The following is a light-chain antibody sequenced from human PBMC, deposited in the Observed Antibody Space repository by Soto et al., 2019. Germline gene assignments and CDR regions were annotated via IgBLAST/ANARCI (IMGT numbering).Light chain of an antibody. V-gene: IGLV2-18*02. CDR1: SSDVGSYNR. CDR2: EVN. Sequence: QSALTQPPSVSGSPGQSVTISCTGTSSDVGSYNRVSWYQQPPGTVPKLMIYEVNNRPSGVPDRFSGSKSGNTASLTISGLQAEDEADYYCSSYTSGSTVVIFGGATKLTVL. CDR3: SSYTSGSTVVI. J-gene: IGLJ2*01.